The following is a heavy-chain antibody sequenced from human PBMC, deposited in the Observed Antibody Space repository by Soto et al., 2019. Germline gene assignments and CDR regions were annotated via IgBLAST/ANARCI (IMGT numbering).Heavy chain of an antibody. CDR2: IDPSDSYT. CDR1: GYSFTSYW. Sequence: PGESLKISCKGSGYSFTSYWISWVRQMPGKGLEWMGRIDPSDSYTNYSPSFQGHVTISADKSISTAYLQWSSLKASDTAMYYCARYSRGLRYFDWLHKPARFDYWGQGTLVTVSS. D-gene: IGHD3-9*01. CDR3: ARYSRGLRYFDWLHKPARFDY. V-gene: IGHV5-10-1*01. J-gene: IGHJ4*02.